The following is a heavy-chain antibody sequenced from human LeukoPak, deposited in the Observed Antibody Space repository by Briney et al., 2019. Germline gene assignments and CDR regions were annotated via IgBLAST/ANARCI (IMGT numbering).Heavy chain of an antibody. CDR3: ARLAATTGRLYFDY. CDR1: GFTVSSNY. V-gene: IGHV3-53*01. CDR2: IYSGGNT. Sequence: GGSLRLSCAASGFTVSSNYMGWVRQAPGEGLEYVSVIYSGGNTYYAGSVKGRFTISRDNSKNTVYLQMNSLRAEDTAVFYCARLAATTGRLYFDYWGQGTLVTVSS. J-gene: IGHJ4*02. D-gene: IGHD1-1*01.